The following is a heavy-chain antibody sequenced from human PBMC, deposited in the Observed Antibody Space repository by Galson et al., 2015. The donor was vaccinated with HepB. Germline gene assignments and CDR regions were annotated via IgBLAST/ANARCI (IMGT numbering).Heavy chain of an antibody. D-gene: IGHD3-16*02. V-gene: IGHV3-30*18. J-gene: IGHJ6*02. Sequence: SLRLSCAASGFTFSSYGMHWVRQAPGKGLEWVAVISYDGSNKYYADSVKGRFTISRDNSKNTLYLQMNSLRAEDTAVYYCAKDISPYDYVWGSYRRNYGMDVWGQGTTVTVSS. CDR3: AKDISPYDYVWGSYRRNYGMDV. CDR2: ISYDGSNK. CDR1: GFTFSSYG.